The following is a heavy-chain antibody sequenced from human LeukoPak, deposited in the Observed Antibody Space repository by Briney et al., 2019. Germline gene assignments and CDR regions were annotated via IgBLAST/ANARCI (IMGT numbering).Heavy chain of an antibody. CDR2: ISVSGNT. CDR1: GFTLSSYA. D-gene: IGHD2-2*01. Sequence: GGSLRLSCAASGFTLSSYAMSWVRQGPGKGLEWVSAISVSGNTYHADSVKGRFTISRDSSKNTLYLQMNSLRAEDTALYYCAKAVVIVPSATPFDYWGQGTLVTVSS. CDR3: AKAVVIVPSATPFDY. J-gene: IGHJ4*02. V-gene: IGHV3-23*01.